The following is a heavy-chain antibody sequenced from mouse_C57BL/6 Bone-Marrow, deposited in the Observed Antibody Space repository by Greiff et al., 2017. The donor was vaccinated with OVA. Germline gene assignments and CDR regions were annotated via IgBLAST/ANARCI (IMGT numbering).Heavy chain of an antibody. Sequence: DVQLVESGGGLVQPGGSLKLSCAASGFTFSDYGMAWVRQAPRKGPEWVAFISNLAYSIYYADTVTGRFTISRENAKNTLYLEMSSLRSEDTAMYYCARQGDGYYPYAMDYWGQGTSVTVSS. CDR2: ISNLAYSI. J-gene: IGHJ4*01. D-gene: IGHD2-3*01. CDR3: ARQGDGYYPYAMDY. V-gene: IGHV5-15*01. CDR1: GFTFSDYG.